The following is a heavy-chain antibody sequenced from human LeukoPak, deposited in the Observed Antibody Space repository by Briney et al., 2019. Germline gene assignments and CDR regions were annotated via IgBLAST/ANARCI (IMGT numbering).Heavy chain of an antibody. J-gene: IGHJ4*02. V-gene: IGHV3-30*18. D-gene: IGHD4-23*01. Sequence: PGGSLRLSCAASGFTFSSYGMHWVRQAPGKGLEWVAVISYDGSNKYYADSVKGRFTISRDNSKNTLYLQMNSLRAEDTAVYYCAKEGFNGGNSFDYWGQGTLVTISS. CDR1: GFTFSSYG. CDR2: ISYDGSNK. CDR3: AKEGFNGGNSFDY.